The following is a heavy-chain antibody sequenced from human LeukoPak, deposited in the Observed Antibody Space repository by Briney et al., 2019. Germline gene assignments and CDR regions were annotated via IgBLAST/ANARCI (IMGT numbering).Heavy chain of an antibody. CDR1: GGSITSYY. J-gene: IGHJ4*02. V-gene: IGHV4-59*01. D-gene: IGHD5-18*01. CDR2: IYYGGST. CDR3: ARDHNGYTGRYHFDY. Sequence: KPSETLSLTCTVSGGSITSYYWRWIRQPPGEGLEWMGYIYYGGSTNSNPSLKSRLTMSLDTSQNQISLKLKSVAAADPAVYYCARDHNGYTGRYHFDYWGQGAQVTVSS.